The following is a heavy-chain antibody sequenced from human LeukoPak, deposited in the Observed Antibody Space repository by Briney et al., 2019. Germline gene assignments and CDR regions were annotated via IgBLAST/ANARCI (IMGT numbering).Heavy chain of an antibody. Sequence: GESLRISCKGSGYTFPNYWIGWVRQMPGKGLEWMGSIYPSDSDTKYSPSFQGQVTISADKSITTACLQWSSLKASDSAMYYCARLIPGYSLFDYWGQGTLVTVSS. J-gene: IGHJ4*02. CDR2: IYPSDSDT. CDR1: GYTFPNYW. D-gene: IGHD5-18*01. CDR3: ARLIPGYSLFDY. V-gene: IGHV5-51*01.